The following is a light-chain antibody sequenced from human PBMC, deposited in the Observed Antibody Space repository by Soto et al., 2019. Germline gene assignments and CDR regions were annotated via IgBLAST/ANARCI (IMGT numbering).Light chain of an antibody. CDR1: QSVSSSY. CDR3: QEYVRSPPSWT. Sequence: ETVWTQSPGTLSCSPGERATLSCRASQSVSSSYLAWDQQKPGQAPGLLIYDASSSATGIADRFSGSGSGTDLTLTISSLKPEDFAVYYCQEYVRSPPSWTFGQGTKVDIQ. J-gene: IGKJ1*01. CDR2: DAS. V-gene: IGKV3-20*01.